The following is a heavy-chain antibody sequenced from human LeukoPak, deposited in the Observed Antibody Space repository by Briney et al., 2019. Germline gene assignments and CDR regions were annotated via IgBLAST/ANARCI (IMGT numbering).Heavy chain of an antibody. Sequence: ASVKVSCKASGYTFSNYYTHWVRQAPGQGLEWMGIINPSGGSTNYAQKLQGRVTMTRDTSTSTVYMELSSLRSEDTAVYYCARGYYGSGSYYNNWFDSWGQGTLVTVSS. CDR1: GYTFSNYY. V-gene: IGHV1-46*04. D-gene: IGHD3-10*01. CDR3: ARGYYGSGSYYNNWFDS. CDR2: INPSGGST. J-gene: IGHJ5*01.